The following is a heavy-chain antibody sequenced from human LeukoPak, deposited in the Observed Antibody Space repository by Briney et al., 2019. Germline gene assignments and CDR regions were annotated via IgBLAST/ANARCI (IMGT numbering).Heavy chain of an antibody. D-gene: IGHD4-17*01. J-gene: IGHJ5*02. CDR1: GYSISSSYY. V-gene: IGHV4-38-2*02. Sequence: PSETLSLTCTVSGYSISSSYYWGWIRQPPGKGLEWIGNIYYSGSTYYNPSLKSRVTISVDTSKNQFSLKLSSVTAADTAVYYCVRTVIPGWFDPWGQGTLVTVSS. CDR2: IYYSGST. CDR3: VRTVIPGWFDP.